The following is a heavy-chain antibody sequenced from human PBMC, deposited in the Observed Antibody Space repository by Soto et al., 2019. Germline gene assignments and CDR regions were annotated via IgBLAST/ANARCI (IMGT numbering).Heavy chain of an antibody. CDR2: IYYSGST. D-gene: IGHD5-12*01. CDR1: GGSISSSSYY. J-gene: IGHJ4*02. V-gene: IGHV4-39*01. Sequence: QLQLQESGPGLVKPSETLSLTCTVSGGSISSSSYYWGWIRQPPGKGLEWIGSIYYSGSTYYNPSLKSRVTISVDTSKNQFSLKLSSVTAADTAVYYCARHSPAEGYSGYDYDDYWGQGTLVTVSS. CDR3: ARHSPAEGYSGYDYDDY.